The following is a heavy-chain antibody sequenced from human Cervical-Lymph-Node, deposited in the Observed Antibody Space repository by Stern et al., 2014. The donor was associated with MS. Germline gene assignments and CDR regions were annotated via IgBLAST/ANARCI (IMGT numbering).Heavy chain of an antibody. V-gene: IGHV6-1*01. Sequence: KESGPGLVKPSQTLSLTCAISGDSVSSNRATWSWIRQSPSRGLEWLGRTYHRSRWYYDYAISVKSRVNISPDTSNNQFSLRLDSVTPEDTAVYYCARDVSSSPDAFDTWGLGTMVIVSS. D-gene: IGHD6-6*01. CDR3: ARDVSSSPDAFDT. J-gene: IGHJ3*02. CDR2: TYHRSRWYY. CDR1: GDSVSSNRAT.